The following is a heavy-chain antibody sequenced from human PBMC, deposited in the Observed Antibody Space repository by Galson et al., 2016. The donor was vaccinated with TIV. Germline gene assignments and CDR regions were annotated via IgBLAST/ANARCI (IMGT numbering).Heavy chain of an antibody. V-gene: IGHV3-7*01. CDR1: GFTFSAYW. Sequence: SCAASGFTFSAYWMHWVRQTPGKGLEWVANIKQDGSEKYYVDSVKGRFTISRDNAKSSLFLQMNSLRAEDTAVYYCARRYFDLWGRGTLVTVSS. CDR3: ARRYFDL. J-gene: IGHJ2*01. CDR2: IKQDGSEK.